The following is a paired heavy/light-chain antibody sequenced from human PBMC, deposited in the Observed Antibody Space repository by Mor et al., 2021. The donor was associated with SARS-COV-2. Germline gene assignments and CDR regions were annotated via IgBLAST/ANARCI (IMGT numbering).Heavy chain of an antibody. CDR2: INTDGTST. J-gene: IGHJ6*02. CDR3: TRDRDVVNGNGVDV. CDR1: KFTFSIYW. Sequence: EVQLVESGGGLVQPGGSLRLSCAASKFTFSIYWMHWVRQAPGKGLVWVSRINTDGTSTGYADSVKGRFTISRDNAKNTLYLQMNSLRAEDTAVYYCTRDRDVVNGNGVDVWGQGTTVTVSS. V-gene: IGHV3-74*01. D-gene: IGHD3-22*01.
Light chain of an antibody. Sequence: SYELTQPPSVSVSPGQTASITCSGDKLGDKYACWYQQKPGQSPVLVIYQDTKRPSGIPERFSGSNSGNTATLTIRGTQAMDEADYYCQAWDSSTHVVFGGGTKLTVL. CDR3: QAWDSSTHVV. CDR1: KLGDKY. V-gene: IGLV3-1*01. J-gene: IGLJ2*01. CDR2: QDT.